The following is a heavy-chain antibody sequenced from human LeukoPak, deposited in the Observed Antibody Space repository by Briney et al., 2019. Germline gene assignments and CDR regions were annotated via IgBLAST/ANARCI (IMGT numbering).Heavy chain of an antibody. CDR3: ASEDEHRDAFDI. V-gene: IGHV1-2*04. J-gene: IGHJ3*02. Sequence: ASVKVSCKASGYTFTGYYMHWVRQAPGQGLEWMGWINPNSAGTNYPQKFQGWVTMTSDPSITTAYMELSRLRSDDTAVYYCASEDEHRDAFDIWGQGTMVTVSS. CDR1: GYTFTGYY. CDR2: INPNSAGT.